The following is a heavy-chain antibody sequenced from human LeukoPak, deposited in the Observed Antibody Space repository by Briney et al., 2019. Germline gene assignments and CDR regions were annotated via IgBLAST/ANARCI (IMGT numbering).Heavy chain of an antibody. Sequence: GGSLRLSCAASGFTFSSYAMSWVRQAPGKGLEWVANIKQDGSEKYYVDSVKGRFTISRDNAKNSLYLQMNSLRAEDTAVYYCASEGDKNLINDYYMDVWGKGTTVTVSS. D-gene: IGHD2-21*02. J-gene: IGHJ6*03. CDR3: ASEGDKNLINDYYMDV. CDR2: IKQDGSEK. V-gene: IGHV3-7*01. CDR1: GFTFSSYA.